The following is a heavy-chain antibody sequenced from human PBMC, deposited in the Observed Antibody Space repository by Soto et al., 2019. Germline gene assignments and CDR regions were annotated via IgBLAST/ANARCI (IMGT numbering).Heavy chain of an antibody. CDR3: ARVMGENVPVSKRGFGVAYFDY. V-gene: IGHV4-34*01. D-gene: IGHD3-3*01. J-gene: IGHJ4*02. CDR2: INHSGST. CDR1: GGSFSGYY. Sequence: SETLSLTCAVYGGSFSGYYWSWIRQPPGKGLEWIGEINHSGSTNYNPSLKSRVTISVDTSKNQFSLKLSSVTAADTAVYYCARVMGENVPVSKRGFGVAYFDYWGQGTLVTVSS.